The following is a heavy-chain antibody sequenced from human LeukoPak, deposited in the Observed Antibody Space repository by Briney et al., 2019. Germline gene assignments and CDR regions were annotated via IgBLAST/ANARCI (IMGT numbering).Heavy chain of an antibody. V-gene: IGHV1-18*01. CDR1: GYTFTSYG. J-gene: IGHJ4*02. CDR2: ISAYNGNT. Sequence: GASVKVSCKASGYTFTSYGISWVRQAPGQGLEWMGWISAYNGNTNYAQKLQGRVTMTTDTSTSTAYMELRSLRSDDTAMYYCARDHSFMTTVTTGSGDYWGQGTLVTVSS. D-gene: IGHD4-11*01. CDR3: ARDHSFMTTVTTGSGDY.